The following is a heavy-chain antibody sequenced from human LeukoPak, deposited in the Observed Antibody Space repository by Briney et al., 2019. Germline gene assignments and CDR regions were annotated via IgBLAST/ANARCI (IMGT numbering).Heavy chain of an antibody. CDR2: ISGSGGST. CDR3: AKDLGGLRFTLADY. D-gene: IGHD5-12*01. Sequence: PGGSLRLSCAASGFTFSSYAMSWVRQAPGKGLEWVSAISGSGGSTYYADSVKGRFTISRDNSKNTLYLQMNSLRAEDTAVYYCAKDLGGLRFTLADYWGQGTLVTVSS. V-gene: IGHV3-23*01. J-gene: IGHJ4*02. CDR1: GFTFSSYA.